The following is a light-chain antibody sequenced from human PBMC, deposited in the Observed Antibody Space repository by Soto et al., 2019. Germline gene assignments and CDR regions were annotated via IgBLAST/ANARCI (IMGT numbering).Light chain of an antibody. CDR1: QSVNTN. CDR2: GAS. Sequence: ETVMTQSPATLSVSPGERATLSCRASQSVNTNLAWYQQKPGQVPRLIIYGASTRATGIPARFSGSGSGTEFTLTISSLQSEDFTVYYCQQYNNWPLYTFGQGTKLEIK. J-gene: IGKJ2*01. V-gene: IGKV3-15*01. CDR3: QQYNNWPLYT.